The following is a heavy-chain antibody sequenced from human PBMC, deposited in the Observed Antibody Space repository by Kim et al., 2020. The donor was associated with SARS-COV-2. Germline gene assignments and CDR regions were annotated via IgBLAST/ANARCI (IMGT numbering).Heavy chain of an antibody. CDR3: ATGPQPSSYYYGSGSYGGDY. D-gene: IGHD3-10*01. V-gene: IGHV1-24*01. CDR1: GYTLTELS. J-gene: IGHJ4*02. CDR2: FDPEDGET. Sequence: ASVKVSCKVSGYTLTELSMHWVRQAPGKGLEWMGGFDPEDGETIYAQKFQGRVTMTEDTSTDTAYMELSSLRSEDTAVYYCATGPQPSSYYYGSGSYGGDYWGQGTLVTVSS.